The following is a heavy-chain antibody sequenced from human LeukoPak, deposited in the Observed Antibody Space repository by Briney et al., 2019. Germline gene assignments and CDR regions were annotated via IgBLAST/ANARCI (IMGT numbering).Heavy chain of an antibody. CDR3: AREGLTIFGVVILDY. D-gene: IGHD3-3*01. CDR1: GVTFSSYW. CDR2: IKQDGSEK. Sequence: GGSLRLSCAASGVTFSSYWMSWVRQAPGKGLEWVGNIKQDGSEKYYVDSVKGRFTIYRDNAKNSLYLQMNSRRAEDTAVYYCAREGLTIFGVVILDYWGQGTLVTVSS. V-gene: IGHV3-7*01. J-gene: IGHJ4*02.